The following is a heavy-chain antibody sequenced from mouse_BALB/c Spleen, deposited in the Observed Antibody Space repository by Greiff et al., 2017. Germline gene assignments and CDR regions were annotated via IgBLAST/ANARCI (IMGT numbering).Heavy chain of an antibody. CDR1: GYTFTSYW. CDR3: AREYFDY. J-gene: IGHJ2*01. Sequence: VQLQQPGAELVKPGASVKLSCKASGYTFTSYWMHWVKQRPGQGLEWIGEINPSNGRTNYNEKFKSKATLTVDKSSSTAYMQLSSLTSEDSAVYYCAREYFDYWGQGTTLTVSS. CDR2: INPSNGRT. V-gene: IGHV1S81*02.